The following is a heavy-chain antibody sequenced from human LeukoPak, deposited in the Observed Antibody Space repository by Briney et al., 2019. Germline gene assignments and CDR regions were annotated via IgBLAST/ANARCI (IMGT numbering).Heavy chain of an antibody. CDR2: IIPIFGTT. Sequence: EASVKVSCKASGGTFSSHAISWVRQAPGQGLEWVGGIIPIFGTTNYAQKFQGRVTITTDESTSTGYMELRSLRSDDTAVYYSARGDSGYDYGFDNWGQGTLVTVSS. D-gene: IGHD5-12*01. CDR3: ARGDSGYDYGFDN. CDR1: GGTFSSHA. J-gene: IGHJ4*02. V-gene: IGHV1-69*05.